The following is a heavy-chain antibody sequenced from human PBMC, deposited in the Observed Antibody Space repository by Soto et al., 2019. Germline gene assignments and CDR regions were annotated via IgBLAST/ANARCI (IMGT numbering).Heavy chain of an antibody. CDR3: ARESYGLPY. CDR1: GYTFTSYD. J-gene: IGHJ4*02. CDR2: MNPNSGNT. V-gene: IGHV1-8*01. Sequence: QVQLVQSGTEVKKPGASVKVSCKASGYTFTSYDINWVRQATGQGLEWMGWMNPNSGNTGFAQKFQGRVTMTRNTSISTAYMEPSSLGSEDPAVEYWARESYGLPYWGQGTLVTVSS. D-gene: IGHD5-18*01.